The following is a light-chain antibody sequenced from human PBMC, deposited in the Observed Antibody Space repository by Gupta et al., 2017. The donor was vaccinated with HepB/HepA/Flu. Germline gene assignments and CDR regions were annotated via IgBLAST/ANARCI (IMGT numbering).Light chain of an antibody. J-gene: IGKJ5*01. Sequence: DIQMTQSPSSLSASVGDRITISCQASQDITNYLHWYQQKPGKAPELLIYDSSNLETGLPSRFSGRGSGTHFTLTINSLPPQDLATYFCQQVYNLPPTFSQGTRIEIK. CDR2: DSS. CDR1: QDITNY. CDR3: QQVYNLPPT. V-gene: IGKV1-33*01.